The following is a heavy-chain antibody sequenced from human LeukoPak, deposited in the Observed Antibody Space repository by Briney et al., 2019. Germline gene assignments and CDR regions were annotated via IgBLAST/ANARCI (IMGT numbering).Heavy chain of an antibody. CDR1: GFTFSSYA. D-gene: IGHD1-26*01. J-gene: IGHJ4*02. CDR2: ISSSGSTI. V-gene: IGHV3-48*04. Sequence: PGGSLRLSCAASGFTFSSYAMSWVRQAPGKGLEWVSFISSSGSTIYYADSVKGRFTISRDNAKNSLYLQMNSLRAEDTAVYYCARRGNLGSYWNKAEGVFDYWGQGTLVTVSS. CDR3: ARRGNLGSYWNKAEGVFDY.